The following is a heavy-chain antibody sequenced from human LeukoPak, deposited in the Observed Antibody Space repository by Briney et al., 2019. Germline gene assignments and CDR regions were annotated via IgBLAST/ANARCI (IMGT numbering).Heavy chain of an antibody. V-gene: IGHV3-11*01. Sequence: GGSLRLSCAASGFTFSDYYMTWIRQAPGKGLEWVSYISTTGTTMYYADSVKGRFTISRDNAKNSLYLQMNSLRAEDTAVYYCATSGLRWRPNEAFDYWGQGTLVTVSS. J-gene: IGHJ4*02. CDR2: ISTTGTTM. CDR1: GFTFSDYY. CDR3: ATSGLRWRPNEAFDY. D-gene: IGHD4-23*01.